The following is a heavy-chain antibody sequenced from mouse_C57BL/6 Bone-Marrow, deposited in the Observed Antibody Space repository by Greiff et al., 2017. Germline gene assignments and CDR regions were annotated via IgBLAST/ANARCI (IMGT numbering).Heavy chain of an antibody. CDR1: GYTFTSYW. J-gene: IGHJ2*01. V-gene: IGHV1-64*01. Sequence: QVQLQQPGAELVKPGASVKLSCQASGYTFTSYWMHWVKQRPGQGLEWIGMIHPNSGSTNYNEKFKSKATLTVDKSSSTAYMQLSSLTSEDSAVYYCAREFYYYGRERDWGQGTTLTVSS. CDR3: AREFYYYGRERD. CDR2: IHPNSGST. D-gene: IGHD1-1*01.